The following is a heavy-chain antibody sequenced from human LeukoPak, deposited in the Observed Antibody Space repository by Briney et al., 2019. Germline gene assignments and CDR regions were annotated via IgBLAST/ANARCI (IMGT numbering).Heavy chain of an antibody. CDR3: AFMVRGAHKQYYFDY. V-gene: IGHV1-18*04. D-gene: IGHD3-10*01. CDR2: ISAYNGNT. J-gene: IGHJ4*02. CDR1: GYTFTSYG. Sequence: ASVKVSCKASGYTFTSYGISWVQQAPGQGLEWMGWISAYNGNTNYAQKLQGRVTMTTDTSTSTAYMELRSLRSDDTAVYYCAFMVRGAHKQYYFDYWGQGTLVTVSS.